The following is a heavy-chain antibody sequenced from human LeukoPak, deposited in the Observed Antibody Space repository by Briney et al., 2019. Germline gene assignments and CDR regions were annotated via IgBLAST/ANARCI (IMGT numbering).Heavy chain of an antibody. CDR1: GGSISSISYY. Sequence: SETLSLTCTVSGGSISSISYYWGWIRQPPGKGLEWIGSIYSGGSTYYNQSLKSRVTISVDTSKNQFSLKLSSVTAADTALYYCARIVVADFDYWGQGTLVTVSS. V-gene: IGHV4-39*07. CDR2: IYSGGST. J-gene: IGHJ4*02. D-gene: IGHD2-15*01. CDR3: ARIVVADFDY.